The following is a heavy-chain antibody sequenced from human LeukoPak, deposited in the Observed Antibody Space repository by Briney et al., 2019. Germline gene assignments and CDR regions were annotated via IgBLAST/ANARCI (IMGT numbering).Heavy chain of an antibody. Sequence: GASVKVSCKASGYTLTSNYIHWVRQAPGQGLEWMGMIYPRDGSTSYAQKFQGRVTVTSDTSTSTVHMELGGLRSEDTAVYYCARDQEGFDYWGQGTLVTVSS. CDR1: GYTLTSNY. CDR2: IYPRDGST. V-gene: IGHV1-46*01. J-gene: IGHJ4*02. CDR3: ARDQEGFDY.